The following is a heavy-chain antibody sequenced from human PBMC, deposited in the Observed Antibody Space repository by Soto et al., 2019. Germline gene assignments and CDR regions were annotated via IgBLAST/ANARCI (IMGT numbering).Heavy chain of an antibody. CDR1: GFTFSSYA. J-gene: IGHJ4*02. CDR3: AKDGYSSGWYFDY. CDR2: ISGSATNT. V-gene: IGHV3-23*01. D-gene: IGHD6-19*01. Sequence: EVQLMESGGGLVQPGGSLRLSCAASGFTFSSYAMSWVRQPPGKGLEWVSSISGSATNTYYADSVKGRFTISRDDSKSTLYLQMNSLRAEDTAVYYCAKDGYSSGWYFDYWGQGTLVTVSS.